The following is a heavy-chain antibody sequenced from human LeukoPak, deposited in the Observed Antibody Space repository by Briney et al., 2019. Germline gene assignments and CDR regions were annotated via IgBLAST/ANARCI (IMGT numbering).Heavy chain of an antibody. Sequence: KASGPTLLKPTPTLILTCTFSGVSLNTSGGGGGWIRQPPGKALEWLVLIFLYDDKRYSPSLTSRLTITKDTSTNQVVLTMTNMDPVDTATYYCAHRVRQVDAFDIWGQGTMVTVSS. V-gene: IGHV2-5*01. CDR1: GVSLNTSGGG. J-gene: IGHJ3*02. CDR2: IFLYDDK. CDR3: AHRVRQVDAFDI.